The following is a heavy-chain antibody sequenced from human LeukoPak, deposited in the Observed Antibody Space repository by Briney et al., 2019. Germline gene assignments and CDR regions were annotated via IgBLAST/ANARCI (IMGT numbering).Heavy chain of an antibody. CDR1: GFTFSSYA. J-gene: IGHJ4*02. CDR3: ARDAFQTSGTYMDY. CDR2: ISYDGSNK. Sequence: ERSLRLSCAASGFTFSSYAMHWVRQAPGKGLEWVAVISYDGSNKYYADSVKGRFTISRDNSKNTLYLQMNSLGAEDTAVFYCARDAFQTSGTYMDYWGQGTLVTVSS. D-gene: IGHD3-10*01. V-gene: IGHV3-30-3*01.